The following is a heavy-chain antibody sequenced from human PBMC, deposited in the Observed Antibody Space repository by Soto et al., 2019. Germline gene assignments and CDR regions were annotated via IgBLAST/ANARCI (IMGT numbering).Heavy chain of an antibody. CDR3: AKVGSSGRYPNYYYGMDV. J-gene: IGHJ6*02. Sequence: GGSLRLSCAASGFTFSSYAMSWVRQAPGKGLEWVSAISGSGGSTYYADSVKGRFTISRDNSKNTLYLQMNSLRAEDTAVYYCAKVGSSGRYPNYYYGMDVWGQGTTVTVSS. V-gene: IGHV3-23*01. CDR2: ISGSGGST. CDR1: GFTFSSYA. D-gene: IGHD6-19*01.